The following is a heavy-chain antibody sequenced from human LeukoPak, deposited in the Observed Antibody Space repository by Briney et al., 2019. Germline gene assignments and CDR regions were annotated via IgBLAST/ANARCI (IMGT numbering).Heavy chain of an antibody. CDR2: ISAYNGNT. V-gene: IGHV1-18*01. D-gene: IGHD6-13*01. CDR3: ARLVRYSSSWYDYYYYYMDV. J-gene: IGHJ6*03. CDR1: GYTFTSYG. Sequence: ASVKVSCKASGYTFTSYGISWVRQAPGQGLEWMGWISAYNGNTNYAQKLQGRVTMTTDTSTSTAYMELRSLRSEDTAVYYCARLVRYSSSWYDYYYYYMDVWGKGTTVTVSS.